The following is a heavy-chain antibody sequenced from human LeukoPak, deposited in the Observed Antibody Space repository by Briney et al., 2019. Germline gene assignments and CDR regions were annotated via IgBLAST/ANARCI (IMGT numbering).Heavy chain of an antibody. CDR3: ARGPYYYDSSGYYFFDY. V-gene: IGHV1-46*01. D-gene: IGHD3-22*01. CDR2: FNPSGGST. CDR1: GYTFTSYY. Sequence: ASVKVSCKASGYTFTSYYMHWVRQAPGQGLEWMGIFNPSGGSTSYAQKFQGRVTMTRDTSTSTVYMELSSLRSEDTAVYYCARGPYYYDSSGYYFFDYWGQGTLVTVSS. J-gene: IGHJ4*02.